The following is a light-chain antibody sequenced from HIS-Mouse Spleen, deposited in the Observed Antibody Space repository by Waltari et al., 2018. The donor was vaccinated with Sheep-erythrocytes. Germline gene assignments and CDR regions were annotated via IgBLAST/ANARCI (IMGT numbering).Light chain of an antibody. CDR2: DAS. Sequence: ATQLTQSPSSLPAAVGDSVTITCRASQGMSSALAWYQQKPGKAPKFLLYDASSLESGVPSRFSGSGSGTDFTLTISSLQPEDFATYYCQQFNSYPFTFGPGTKVDIK. CDR1: QGMSSA. CDR3: QQFNSYPFT. J-gene: IGKJ3*01. V-gene: IGKV1-13*02.